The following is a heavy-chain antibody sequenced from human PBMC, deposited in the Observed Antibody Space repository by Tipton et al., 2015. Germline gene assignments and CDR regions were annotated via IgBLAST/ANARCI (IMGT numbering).Heavy chain of an antibody. V-gene: IGHV4-4*07. CDR3: ARGPLIYGVISEGLDP. Sequence: TLSLTCTVSGGSISSYYWSWIRQPAGRGLEWLGRVHSSGNINYSPSLKSRLTMSIDTSKNQFSLNLTSVTAADTAVYYCARGPLIYGVISEGLDPWGQGTMVTVST. CDR1: GGSISSYY. J-gene: IGHJ3*01. CDR2: VHSSGNI. D-gene: IGHD3-3*01.